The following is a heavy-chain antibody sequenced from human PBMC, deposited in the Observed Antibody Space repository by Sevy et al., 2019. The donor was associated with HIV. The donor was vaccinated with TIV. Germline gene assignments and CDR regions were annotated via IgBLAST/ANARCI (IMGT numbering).Heavy chain of an antibody. CDR1: GGSISSYY. D-gene: IGHD6-13*01. CDR2: IYYSGST. J-gene: IGHJ5*02. V-gene: IGHV4-59*01. CDR3: ARRTGYTNVARGGWFDP. Sequence: SETLSLTCTVSGGSISSYYWTWIRQPSGKGPEWIGHIYYSGSTNYNPSLKSRLTISVDTSKKQFSLKLSSVTAADTAVYYCARRTGYTNVARGGWFDPWGQGTLVTVSS.